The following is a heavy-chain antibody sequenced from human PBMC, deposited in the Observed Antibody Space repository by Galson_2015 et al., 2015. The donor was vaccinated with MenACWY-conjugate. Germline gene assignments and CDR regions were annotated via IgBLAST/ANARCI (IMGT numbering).Heavy chain of an antibody. CDR2: ISDDGSKK. CDR1: GFTFSSFG. D-gene: IGHD3-10*01. CDR3: AKEPFGSGPFDT. Sequence: SLRLSCAASGFTFSSFGMHWVRQAPGKRPEWVAVISDDGSKKFYADSLKGRFTISRDNSKNTLYLQVDSLRPEDTALYYCAKEPFGSGPFDTWGRGTMVTVSS. V-gene: IGHV3-30*18. J-gene: IGHJ3*02.